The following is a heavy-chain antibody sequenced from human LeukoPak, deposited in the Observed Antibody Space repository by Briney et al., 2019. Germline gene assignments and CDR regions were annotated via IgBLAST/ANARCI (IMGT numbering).Heavy chain of an antibody. CDR2: IKSKTHGGAT. V-gene: IGHV3-15*01. Sequence: GGSLRLSCAASGFSFKNVWMSWVRQAPGKGLEWVGRIKSKTHGGATDYAAAVKGRFTISRDDSKSTLYLQMNSLKTEDTALYYCTTWNYDILTGYSIWGQGTLVTVSS. CDR1: GFSFKNVW. D-gene: IGHD3-9*01. CDR3: TTWNYDILTGYSI. J-gene: IGHJ4*02.